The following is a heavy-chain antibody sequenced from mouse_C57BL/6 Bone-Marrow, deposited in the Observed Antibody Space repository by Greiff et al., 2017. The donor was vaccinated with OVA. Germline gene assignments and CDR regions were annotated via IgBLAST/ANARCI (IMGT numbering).Heavy chain of an antibody. CDR3: VTILRPYFDY. CDR2: IHPNSGST. J-gene: IGHJ2*01. D-gene: IGHD1-1*01. V-gene: IGHV1-64*01. CDR1: GYPFTSYW. Sequence: QVQLQQPGAELVKPGASVPLSCKASGYPFTSYWMHWVKQRPGQGLELIGMIHPNSGSTNYNEKFKSKATLTVDKSSSTAYMQLSSLTSEDSAVYYCVTILRPYFDYWGQGTTLTVSS.